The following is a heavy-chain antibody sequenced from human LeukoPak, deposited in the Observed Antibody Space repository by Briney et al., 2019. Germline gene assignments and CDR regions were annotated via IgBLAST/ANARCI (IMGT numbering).Heavy chain of an antibody. CDR2: TYYRSKWYN. D-gene: IGHD5-12*01. CDR1: GDSGSSNSAA. V-gene: IGHV6-1*01. J-gene: IGHJ4*02. Sequence: SQTLSLTCAISGDSGSSNSAAWNWIRQSPSRGLEWLGRTYYRSKWYNDYAVSVKSRITINPDTSKNQFSLKLSSVTAADTAVYYCARLSGYDWESSYDYWGQGTLVTVSS. CDR3: ARLSGYDWESSYDY.